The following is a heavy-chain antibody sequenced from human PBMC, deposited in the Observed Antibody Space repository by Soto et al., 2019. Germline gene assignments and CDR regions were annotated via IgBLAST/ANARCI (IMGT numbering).Heavy chain of an antibody. D-gene: IGHD6-13*01. V-gene: IGHV2-5*01. CDR3: AHRLQQQLGFDY. J-gene: IGHJ4*02. CDR1: GFSLSTSGVG. Sequence: SSPTLVNPTQTLTLTCTFSGFSLSTSGVGVGWIRQPPGKALEWLALIYWNDDKRYSPSLKSRLTITKDTSKNQVVLTMTNMDPVDTATYYCAHRLQQQLGFDYWGQGTLVTVSS. CDR2: IYWNDDK.